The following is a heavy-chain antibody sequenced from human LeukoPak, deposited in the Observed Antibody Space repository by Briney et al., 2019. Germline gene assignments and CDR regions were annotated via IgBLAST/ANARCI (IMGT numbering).Heavy chain of an antibody. Sequence: PGGSLRLSCAASGFTFDDYAMHWVRQAPGKGLEWVALISWEGHTTYYADSVRGRFAISRENSKNSLYLQMYSLRTEDTAFYYCTRDTDYGSATNYFDSWGQGTLVSVSS. CDR1: GFTFDDYA. V-gene: IGHV3-43*01. CDR3: TRDTDYGSATNYFDS. J-gene: IGHJ4*02. D-gene: IGHD3-10*01. CDR2: ISWEGHTT.